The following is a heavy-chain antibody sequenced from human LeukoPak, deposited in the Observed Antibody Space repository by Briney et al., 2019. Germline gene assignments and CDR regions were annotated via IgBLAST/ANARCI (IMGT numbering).Heavy chain of an antibody. D-gene: IGHD6-13*01. CDR1: GIPFSDYY. CDR3: AAGTAADY. Sequence: GGSLTLSCVVSGIPFSDYYMNWIRQAPGKGLEWISYISSSSSYTDYADSVKGRFTISRDNAQNALFLQMNSLRVEDTAVYYCAAGTAADYWGQGTLVTVSS. CDR2: ISSSSSYT. J-gene: IGHJ4*02. V-gene: IGHV3-11*03.